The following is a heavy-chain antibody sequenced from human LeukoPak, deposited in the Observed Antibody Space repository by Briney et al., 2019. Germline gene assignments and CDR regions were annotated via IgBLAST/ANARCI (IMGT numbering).Heavy chain of an antibody. J-gene: IGHJ4*02. V-gene: IGHV1-18*01. CDR3: ARAPVVPAAMI. CDR2: ISAYNGNT. CDR1: GYPFTSYD. D-gene: IGHD2-2*01. Sequence: GASVKASCKASGYPFTSYDLNWVRQAPGQGLEWMGWISAYNGNTNYAQKLQGRVTMTTDTSTSTAYMELRSLRSDDTAVYFCARAPVVPAAMIWGQGTLVTVSS.